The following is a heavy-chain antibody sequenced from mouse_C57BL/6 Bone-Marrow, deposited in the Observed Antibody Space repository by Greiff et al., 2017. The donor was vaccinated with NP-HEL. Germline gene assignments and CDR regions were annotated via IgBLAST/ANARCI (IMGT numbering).Heavy chain of an antibody. CDR2: SRNKANDYTT. CDR1: GFTFSDFY. CDR3: ARDEGGMYY. J-gene: IGHJ4*01. V-gene: IGHV7-1*01. Sequence: EVKLVESGGGLVQSGRSLRLSCATSGFTFSDFYMEWVRQAPGKGLEWIAASRNKANDYTTEYSASVKGRFIVSRDTSQSILYLQMNALGAEDTAIYYCARDEGGMYYWGQGTSVTVSS.